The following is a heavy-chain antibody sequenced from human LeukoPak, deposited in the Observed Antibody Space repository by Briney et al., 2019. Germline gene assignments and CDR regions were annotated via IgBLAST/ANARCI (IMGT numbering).Heavy chain of an antibody. V-gene: IGHV4-59*01. Sequence: PSETLSLTCTVSGGSISSYYWSWIRQPPGKGLEWIGHISYSGSTNYNPSLKSRVTISVDTSKNQFSLKLSSVTAADTAVYYCARTDYGDYNWFDPWGQGTLVTVSS. CDR3: ARTDYGDYNWFDP. D-gene: IGHD4-17*01. CDR1: GGSISSYY. J-gene: IGHJ5*02. CDR2: ISYSGST.